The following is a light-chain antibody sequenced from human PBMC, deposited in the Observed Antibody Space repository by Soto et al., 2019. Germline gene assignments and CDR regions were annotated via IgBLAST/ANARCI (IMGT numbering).Light chain of an antibody. CDR1: QDINTY. CDR2: AAS. V-gene: IGKV1-9*01. J-gene: IGKJ5*01. CDR3: QQRKSYPIT. Sequence: DIQLTQSPSFLSASVGDRVTITCRASQDINTYLAWYQQKPGKAPKLLIFAASTLQNGVPSRFSGSGSGSEFTVTITSLQPEDFATYYCQQRKSYPITFGQGTRLEIK.